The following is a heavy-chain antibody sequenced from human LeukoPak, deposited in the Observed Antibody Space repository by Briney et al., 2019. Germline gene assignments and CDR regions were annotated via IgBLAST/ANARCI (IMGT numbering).Heavy chain of an antibody. CDR1: GFTFSSYS. J-gene: IGHJ4*02. CDR2: ISSSSSYI. D-gene: IGHD3-22*01. V-gene: IGHV3-21*01. CDR3: ARVTGYYDSSGYIDY. Sequence: VGSLRLSCAASGFTFSSYSMNWVRQAPGKGLEWVSSISSSSSYIYYADSVKGRFTISRDNAKNSLYLQMNSLRAEDTAVYYCARVTGYYDSSGYIDYWGQGTLVTVSS.